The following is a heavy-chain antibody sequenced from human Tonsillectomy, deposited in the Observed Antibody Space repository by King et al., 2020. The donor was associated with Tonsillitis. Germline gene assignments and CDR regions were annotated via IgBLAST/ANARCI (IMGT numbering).Heavy chain of an antibody. CDR3: ARLLTGYSYGYRYYYYGMDV. CDR2: IFSNDEK. CDR1: GFSLSNARMG. J-gene: IGHJ6*02. Sequence: TLKESGPVLVKPTETLTLTCTVSGFSLSNARMGVSWIRQPPGKALEWLAHIFSNDEKSYSTSLKSRPHISKDTSKSQVVLTMTNMDPVDTATYYCARLLTGYSYGYRYYYYGMDVWGQGTTVTGSS. D-gene: IGHD5-18*01. V-gene: IGHV2-26*01.